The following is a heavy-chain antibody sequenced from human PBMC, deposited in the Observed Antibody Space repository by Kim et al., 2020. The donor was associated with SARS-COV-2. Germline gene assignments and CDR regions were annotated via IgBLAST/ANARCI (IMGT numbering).Heavy chain of an antibody. CDR3: ARVFRSSAWDY. Sequence: IYYAGSVTGRFTISRDNAKNSLYLQMTGLRDEDTAVYYCARVFRSSAWDYWGQGTLVTVSS. CDR2: I. V-gene: IGHV3-48*02. J-gene: IGHJ4*02.